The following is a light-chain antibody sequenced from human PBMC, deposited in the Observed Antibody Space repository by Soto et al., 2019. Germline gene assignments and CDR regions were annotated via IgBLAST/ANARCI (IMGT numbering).Light chain of an antibody. CDR1: QSINNW. V-gene: IGKV1-5*01. J-gene: IGKJ1*01. CDR2: DAS. Sequence: DVQMPQSPSPLSASVGDRATITCRASQSINNWLAWYQQKPGKGPKLLIYDASGLQTGVPSRFSGSGSGTEFTLTINNLQPDDFATYYCQQYHSYSWTFGQGTKVEIK. CDR3: QQYHSYSWT.